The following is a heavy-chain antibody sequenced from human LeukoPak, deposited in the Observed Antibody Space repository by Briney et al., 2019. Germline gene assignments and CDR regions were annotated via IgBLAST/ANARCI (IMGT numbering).Heavy chain of an antibody. V-gene: IGHV4-59*12. CDR2: IYYSGST. CDR1: GGSISSYY. Sequence: PSETLSLTCTVSGGSISSYYWSWIRQPPGKGLEWIGYIYYSGSTNYNPSVKSRVTISVDMSKNQFSLKLSSVTAADTAVYYCARRSLWFGELPYFDYWGQGTLVTVSS. J-gene: IGHJ4*02. D-gene: IGHD3-10*01. CDR3: ARRSLWFGELPYFDY.